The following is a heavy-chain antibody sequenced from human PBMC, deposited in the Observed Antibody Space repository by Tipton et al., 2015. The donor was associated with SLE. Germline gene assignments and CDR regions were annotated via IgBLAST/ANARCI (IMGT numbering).Heavy chain of an antibody. CDR3: ARDPRLNWDYGTYFDY. CDR2: IYRSGST. Sequence: TLSLTCAVSGYSISSGYYWGWIRQPPGKGLEWIGSIYRSGSTYYNPSLKSRVTISVDTSKNQFPLKLSSATAADTAVYYCARDPRLNWDYGTYFDYWGQGTLVTVSS. V-gene: IGHV4-38-2*02. J-gene: IGHJ4*02. D-gene: IGHD7-27*01. CDR1: GYSISSGYY.